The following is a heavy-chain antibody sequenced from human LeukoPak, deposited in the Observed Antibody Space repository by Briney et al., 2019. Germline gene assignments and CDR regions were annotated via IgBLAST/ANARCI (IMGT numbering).Heavy chain of an antibody. CDR2: ISAYNGNT. Sequence: ASVKLSCKASGYTFTSYGISWVRQAPGQGLEWMGWISAYNGNTNYAQKLQGRGTMTTDTSTSTAYMELRSLRSDDTAVYYCARAPPGTMIVVVPIDAFDIWGQGTMVTFSS. CDR3: ARAPPGTMIVVVPIDAFDI. J-gene: IGHJ3*02. CDR1: GYTFTSYG. V-gene: IGHV1-18*01. D-gene: IGHD3-22*01.